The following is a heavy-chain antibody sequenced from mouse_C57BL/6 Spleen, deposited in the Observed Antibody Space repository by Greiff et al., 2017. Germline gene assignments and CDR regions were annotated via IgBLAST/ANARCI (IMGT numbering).Heavy chain of an antibody. CDR1: GYTFTSYG. V-gene: IGHV1-81*01. Sequence: QVQLKESGAELARPGASVKLSCKASGYTFTSYGISWVKQRTGQGLEWIGEIYPRSGNTYYNEKFKGKATLTADKSSSTAYMELRSLTSEDSAVYFCARDYDGNFDYWGQGTTLTVSS. CDR3: ARDYDGNFDY. CDR2: IYPRSGNT. J-gene: IGHJ2*01. D-gene: IGHD2-4*01.